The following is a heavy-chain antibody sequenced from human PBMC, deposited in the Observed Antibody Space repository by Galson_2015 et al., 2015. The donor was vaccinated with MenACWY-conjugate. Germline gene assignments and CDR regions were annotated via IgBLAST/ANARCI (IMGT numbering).Heavy chain of an antibody. CDR2: IYYSGST. D-gene: IGHD2-2*01. CDR3: ARHDRTAPARSGAFDI. Sequence: SETLSLTCTVSGGSISSSSYYWDWIRQPPGSGLEWIGTIYYSGSTYYNSSLKSRVTISVDTSQNQFSLNLSSVTAADTAMYYCARHDRTAPARSGAFDIWGRGTMVTVSS. V-gene: IGHV4-39*01. CDR1: GGSISSSSYY. J-gene: IGHJ3*02.